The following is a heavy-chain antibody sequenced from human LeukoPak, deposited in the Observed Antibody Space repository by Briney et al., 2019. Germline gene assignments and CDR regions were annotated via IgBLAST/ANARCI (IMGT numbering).Heavy chain of an antibody. CDR3: ASGNDYGDYVPFDY. Sequence: PSETLSLTCTVSGGSISSYYWSWIRQPPGKGLEWIGYIYYSGSTYYNPSLKSRVTISVDTSKNQFSLKLSSVTAADTAVYYCASGNDYGDYVPFDYWGQGTLVTVSS. D-gene: IGHD4-17*01. CDR1: GGSISSYY. J-gene: IGHJ4*02. V-gene: IGHV4-59*12. CDR2: IYYSGST.